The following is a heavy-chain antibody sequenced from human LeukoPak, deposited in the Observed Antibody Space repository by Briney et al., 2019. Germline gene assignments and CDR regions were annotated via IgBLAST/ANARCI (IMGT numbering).Heavy chain of an antibody. J-gene: IGHJ4*02. Sequence: GGSLRLSCAASGFTFSSYAMSWVRQAPGKGLEWVSAISGSGGSTYYADSVKGRFTISRDNSKNTLYLQMNSLRAEDTAVYYCANLIFGVIANFDYWGQGTLVTVSS. CDR1: GFTFSSYA. CDR3: ANLIFGVIANFDY. D-gene: IGHD3-3*01. V-gene: IGHV3-23*01. CDR2: ISGSGGST.